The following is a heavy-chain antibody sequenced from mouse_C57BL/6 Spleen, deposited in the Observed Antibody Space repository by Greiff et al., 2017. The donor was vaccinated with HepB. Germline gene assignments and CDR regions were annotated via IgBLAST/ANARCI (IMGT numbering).Heavy chain of an antibody. V-gene: IGHV1-81*01. J-gene: IGHJ2*01. CDR1: GYTFTSYG. CDR2: IYPRSGNT. CDR3: ARSAGSSYVDY. Sequence: QVHVKQSGAELARPGASVKLSCKASGYTFTSYGISWVKQRTGQGLEWIGEIYPRSGNTYYNEKFKGKATLTADKSSSTAYMELRSLTSEDSAVYFCARSAGSSYVDYWGQGTTLTVSS. D-gene: IGHD1-1*01.